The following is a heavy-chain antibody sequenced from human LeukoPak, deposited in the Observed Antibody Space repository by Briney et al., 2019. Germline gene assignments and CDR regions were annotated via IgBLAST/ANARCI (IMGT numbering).Heavy chain of an antibody. J-gene: IGHJ4*02. Sequence: GRSLRLSCAASGFTFDDYAMHWVRQAPGKGLEWVSGISWNSGSIGYADSVKGRFTISRDNAKNSLYLQMNSLRAEDTALYYCVTVVVTGGDYWGQGTLVTVSS. CDR2: ISWNSGSI. CDR3: VTVVVTGGDY. V-gene: IGHV3-9*01. D-gene: IGHD2-21*02. CDR1: GFTFDDYA.